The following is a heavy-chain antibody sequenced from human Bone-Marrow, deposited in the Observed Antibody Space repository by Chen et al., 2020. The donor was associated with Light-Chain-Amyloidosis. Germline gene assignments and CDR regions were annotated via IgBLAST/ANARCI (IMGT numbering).Heavy chain of an antibody. CDR3: ARRRDGYNFDY. Sequence: EVQLEQSGPEVKKPGEPLKISLKGSGYTFPNYWIGWVRQMPGKGLEWMGVIYPDDSDARYSPSFEGQVTISADKSITTAYLQWRSLKASDTAMYYCARRRDGYNFDYWGQGTLVTVSS. CDR1: GYTFPNYW. J-gene: IGHJ4*02. CDR2: IYPDDSDA. D-gene: IGHD5-12*01. V-gene: IGHV5-51*01.